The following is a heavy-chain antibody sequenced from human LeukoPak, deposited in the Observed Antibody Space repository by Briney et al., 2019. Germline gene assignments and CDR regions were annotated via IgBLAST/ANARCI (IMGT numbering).Heavy chain of an antibody. J-gene: IGHJ4*02. CDR1: GYTFTSYD. V-gene: IGHV1-18*01. D-gene: IGHD2-15*01. CDR3: VLDVVVAATKRFDY. CDR2: ISAYNGNT. Sequence: GASVKVSCKASGYTFTSYDINWVRQAPGQGLEWMGWISAYNGNTNYAQKLQGRVTMTTDTSTSTAYMELRSLRSDDTAVYYCVLDVVVAATKRFDYWGQGTLVTVSS.